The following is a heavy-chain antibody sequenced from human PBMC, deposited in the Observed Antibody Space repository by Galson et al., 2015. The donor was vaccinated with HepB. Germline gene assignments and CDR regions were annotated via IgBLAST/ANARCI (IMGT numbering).Heavy chain of an antibody. J-gene: IGHJ4*02. CDR2: ISSSSSYI. D-gene: IGHD5-18*01. V-gene: IGHV3-21*01. CDR3: ARDQSYGHGVDY. Sequence: SLRLSCAASGFTFSSYSMNWVRQAPGKGLEWVSSISSSSSYIYYADSVKGRFTISRDNAKNSLYLQMNSLRAEDTAVYYCARDQSYGHGVDYWGQGTLVTVSS. CDR1: GFTFSSYS.